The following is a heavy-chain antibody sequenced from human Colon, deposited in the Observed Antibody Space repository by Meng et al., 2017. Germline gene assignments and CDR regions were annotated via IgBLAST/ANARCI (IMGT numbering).Heavy chain of an antibody. V-gene: IGHV4-61*01. CDR2: IYYSGHT. CDR3: AREAGGTASYDY. D-gene: IGHD5-18*01. Sequence: QGRLQGAGPGLVRPSETLSLTFTVSGGSVSSGSYYWSWLRQPPGQGLELIGYIYYSGHTNYNPALKSRVTISADTSKNQFSLKLTSVTAADTAVYYCAREAGGTASYDYWGQGTLVTVSS. CDR1: GGSVSSGSYY. J-gene: IGHJ4*02.